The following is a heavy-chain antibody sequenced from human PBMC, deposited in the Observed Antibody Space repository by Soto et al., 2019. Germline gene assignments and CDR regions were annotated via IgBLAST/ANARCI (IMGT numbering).Heavy chain of an antibody. CDR1: GFTFSSYE. D-gene: IGHD3-3*02. CDR2: ISSSGSTI. V-gene: IGHV3-48*03. J-gene: IGHJ4*02. CDR3: ARVLGTSPAFDY. Sequence: GGSLRLSCAASGFTFSSYEMNWVRQAPGQGLEWVSYISSSGSTIYYADSVKGRFTISRDNAKNSLYLQMNSLRAEDTAVYYCARVLGTSPAFDYWGQGTLVTVSS.